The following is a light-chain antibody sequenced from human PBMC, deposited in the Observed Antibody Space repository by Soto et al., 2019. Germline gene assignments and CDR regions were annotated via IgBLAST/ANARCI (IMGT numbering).Light chain of an antibody. CDR2: KAS. V-gene: IGKV1-5*03. Sequence: DIQMTQSPSTLSASVEDRVTITCRASQSISSWLAWYQQKPGKAPKLLIYKASSLESGVPSRFSGSGSGTEFTLTISSLQPDDFATYYCQQYNSYWLTFGGGTKVEIK. CDR3: QQYNSYWLT. CDR1: QSISSW. J-gene: IGKJ4*01.